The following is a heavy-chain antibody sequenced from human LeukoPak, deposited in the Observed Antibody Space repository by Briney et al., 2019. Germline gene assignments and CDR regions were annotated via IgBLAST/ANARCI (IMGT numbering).Heavy chain of an antibody. J-gene: IGHJ4*02. CDR1: GFTFSTYS. CDR3: ASGRWLQYIDY. Sequence: GGSLRLSCAASGFTFSTYSMNWVRQAPGKGLEWVSYISSTSSTIFYVDSVKGRFTISRDNAKNSLHLQMNSLRDEDTAVYYCASGRWLQYIDYWGQGTLVTVSS. V-gene: IGHV3-48*02. CDR2: ISSTSSTI. D-gene: IGHD5-12*01.